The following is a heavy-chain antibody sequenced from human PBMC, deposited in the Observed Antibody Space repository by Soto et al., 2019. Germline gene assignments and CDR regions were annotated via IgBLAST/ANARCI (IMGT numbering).Heavy chain of an antibody. D-gene: IGHD6-6*01. J-gene: IGHJ3*02. CDR1: GGSISSSSYY. Sequence: QLQLQESGPGLVKHSETLSLTCTVSGGSISSSSYYWGWIRQPPGKGLEWNGSIYYSGSTYHNPSLKSRVTISVDTSKNQFSLKLSSVTAADTAVYYCARPIEYSSSSLRADASDIWGQGTMVTVSS. V-gene: IGHV4-39*01. CDR2: IYYSGST. CDR3: ARPIEYSSSSLRADASDI.